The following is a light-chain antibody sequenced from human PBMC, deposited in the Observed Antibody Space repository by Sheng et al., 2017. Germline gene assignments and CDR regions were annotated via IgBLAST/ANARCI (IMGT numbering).Light chain of an antibody. CDR1: QSVLYSSNNQNY. V-gene: IGKV4-1*01. CDR2: WAS. Sequence: IVMTQSPDSLAVSLGERATIDCKSSQSVLYSSNNQNYLAWYQQKPGQSPKLLIYWASTRASGVPDRFSGSGSGTDFTLTISSLQAEDVAVYYCQQYYSDPRTFGQGTKLEIK. J-gene: IGKJ2*01. CDR3: QQYYSDPRT.